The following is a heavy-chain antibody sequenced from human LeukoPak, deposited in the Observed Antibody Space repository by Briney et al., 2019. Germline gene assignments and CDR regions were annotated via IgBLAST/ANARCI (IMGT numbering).Heavy chain of an antibody. Sequence: GGSLRLSCAVSGFTVNSKYMNWVRQAPGKGLEWVSILYSSGTTYYADSVRGRFTISRDNSKNTLYLQMNSVRAEDTAVYYCAANYDFWSGYPPDWGQGTLVTVSS. D-gene: IGHD3-3*01. J-gene: IGHJ4*02. V-gene: IGHV3-66*02. CDR3: AANYDFWSGYPPD. CDR2: LYSSGTT. CDR1: GFTVNSKY.